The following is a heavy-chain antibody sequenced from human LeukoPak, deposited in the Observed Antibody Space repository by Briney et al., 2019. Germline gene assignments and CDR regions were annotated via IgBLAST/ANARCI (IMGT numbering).Heavy chain of an antibody. D-gene: IGHD6-19*01. CDR1: EFTFVVYA. CDR2: ISGDGGST. Sequence: QAGGSLGSSCEALEFTFVVYALPGAGQAQGRGPDWVSLISGDGGSTYYADSVKGRFTISRDNSKNSLYLQMNSLSTEDTALYYCAKGGSGWSYYFDFWGQGTLVTVSS. V-gene: IGHV3-43*02. J-gene: IGHJ4*02. CDR3: AKGGSGWSYYFDF.